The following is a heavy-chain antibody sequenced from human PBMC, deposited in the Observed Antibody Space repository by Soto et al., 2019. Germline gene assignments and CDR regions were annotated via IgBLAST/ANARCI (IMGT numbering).Heavy chain of an antibody. J-gene: IGHJ4*02. D-gene: IGHD6-6*01. CDR3: ASDGFSSSPVAGDY. V-gene: IGHV3-30-3*01. CDR2: ISYDGSNK. CDR1: GFTFSSYA. Sequence: PLGSLRLSCAASGFTFSSYAMHWVRQAPGKGLEWVAVISYDGSNKYYADSVKGRFTISRDNSKNTLYLQMNSLRAEDTAVYYCASDGFSSSPVAGDYWGQGTLVTVSS.